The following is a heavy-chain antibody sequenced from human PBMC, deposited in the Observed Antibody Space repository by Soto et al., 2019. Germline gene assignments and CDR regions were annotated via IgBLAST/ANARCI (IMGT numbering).Heavy chain of an antibody. Sequence: QVQLVESGGGVVQPGRSLRLSCAASGFTFSSYAMHWVRQAPGKGLEWVAVISYDGSNKYYADSVKGRFTISRDNSKNTLYLQMNSLRAEDTAVYYCARDSPGELLSYWGQGTLVTVSS. J-gene: IGHJ4*02. D-gene: IGHD1-26*01. CDR1: GFTFSSYA. CDR2: ISYDGSNK. V-gene: IGHV3-30-3*01. CDR3: ARDSPGELLSY.